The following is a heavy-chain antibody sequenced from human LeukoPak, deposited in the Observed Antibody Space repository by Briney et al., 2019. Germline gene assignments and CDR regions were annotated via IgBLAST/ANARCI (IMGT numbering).Heavy chain of an antibody. Sequence: GGSLRLSCAASGFTFEDYAMHWVRQAPGKGLEWVSLISGHGGSIYYADSVKGRFTISRDNSKNSLYLQMNSLRTEDTALYYCAKGPLGGRLDYWGQGTLVTVSS. J-gene: IGHJ4*02. CDR2: ISGHGGSI. CDR1: GFTFEDYA. V-gene: IGHV3-43*02. D-gene: IGHD3-16*01. CDR3: AKGPLGGRLDY.